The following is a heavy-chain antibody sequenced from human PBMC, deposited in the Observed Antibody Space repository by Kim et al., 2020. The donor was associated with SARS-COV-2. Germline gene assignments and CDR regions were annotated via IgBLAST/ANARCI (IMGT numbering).Heavy chain of an antibody. CDR3: ARLHGGSMVRGVIDY. D-gene: IGHD3-10*01. CDR1: GYTFTSYA. CDR2: INAGNGNT. V-gene: IGHV1-3*01. Sequence: ASVKVSCKASGYTFTSYAMHWVRQAPGQRLEWMGWINAGNGNTKYSQKFQGRVTITRDTSASTAYMELSSLRSEDTAVYYCARLHGGSMVRGVIDYWGQGTLVTVSS. J-gene: IGHJ4*02.